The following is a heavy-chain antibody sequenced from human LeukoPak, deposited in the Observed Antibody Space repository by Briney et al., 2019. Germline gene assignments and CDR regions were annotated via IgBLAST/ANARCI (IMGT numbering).Heavy chain of an antibody. CDR2: IYYSGST. CDR3: ARGIEYYGSGSPYYFDY. D-gene: IGHD3-10*01. J-gene: IGHJ4*02. CDR1: GGSISSYY. Sequence: SETLSLTCTVSGGSISSYYWSWIRQPPGKGLEWIGYIYYSGSTNYNPSLKSRVTISVDTSKNQFSLKLSSVTAADTAVYYCARGIEYYGSGSPYYFDYWGQGTLVTVSS. V-gene: IGHV4-59*01.